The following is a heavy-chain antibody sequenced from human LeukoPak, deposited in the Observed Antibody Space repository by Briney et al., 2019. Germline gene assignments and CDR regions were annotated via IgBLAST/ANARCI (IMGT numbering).Heavy chain of an antibody. J-gene: IGHJ4*02. CDR2: IKQDGSER. V-gene: IGHV3-7*01. D-gene: IGHD6-13*01. CDR3: ARDGVSGYATSWYDY. Sequence: GGSLRLSCAASGFTFSNYWMSWVRQAPGRGLEWVANIKQDGSERCYVDSVKGRFTVSRDNAKNSLYLQMHSLRAEDTAVYSCARDGVSGYATSWYDYWGQGTLVTVSS. CDR1: GFTFSNYW.